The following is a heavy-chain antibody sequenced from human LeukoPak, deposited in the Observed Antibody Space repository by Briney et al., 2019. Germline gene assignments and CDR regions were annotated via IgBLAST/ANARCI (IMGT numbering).Heavy chain of an antibody. Sequence: SVKVSCKASGGTFSSYAISWVRQVPGQGLEWMGRIIPILGIANYAQKFQGRVTITADKSTSTAYMELSSLRSEDTAVYYCARSGVVVISRFDYWGQGTLATVSS. CDR2: IIPILGIA. V-gene: IGHV1-69*04. D-gene: IGHD3-22*01. CDR3: ARSGVVVISRFDY. J-gene: IGHJ4*02. CDR1: GGTFSSYA.